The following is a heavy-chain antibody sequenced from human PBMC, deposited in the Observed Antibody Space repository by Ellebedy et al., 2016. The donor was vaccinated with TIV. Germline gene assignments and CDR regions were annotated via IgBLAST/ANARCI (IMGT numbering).Heavy chain of an antibody. V-gene: IGHV4-4*02. D-gene: IGHD3-9*01. J-gene: IGHJ3*02. CDR1: GVSISTSHW. Sequence: MPSETLSLTCVVSGVSISTSHWWSWVRQPPGKGLEWIGEMYHSGSTNYNPSLKSRFTISVDKSKNQFSLKLTSVNAADTAVYYCARRNYDVLTGYYDAFDMWGQGTMVTVSS. CDR3: ARRNYDVLTGYYDAFDM. CDR2: MYHSGST.